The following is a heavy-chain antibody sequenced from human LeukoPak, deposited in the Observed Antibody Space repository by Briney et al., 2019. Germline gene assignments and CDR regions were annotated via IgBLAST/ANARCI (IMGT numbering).Heavy chain of an antibody. J-gene: IGHJ3*02. CDR2: VYYSGST. CDR3: ARRVAARLQYAFDI. CDR1: GGSISTYY. V-gene: IGHV4-59*01. D-gene: IGHD6-6*01. Sequence: SETLSLTCTVSGGSISTYYWSWIRQPPGKGLEWIGYVYYSGSTNYNPSLKSRVTISLDTSKNQFSLRLGSVTAADTAVYYCARRVAARLQYAFDIWGQGTMVTVSS.